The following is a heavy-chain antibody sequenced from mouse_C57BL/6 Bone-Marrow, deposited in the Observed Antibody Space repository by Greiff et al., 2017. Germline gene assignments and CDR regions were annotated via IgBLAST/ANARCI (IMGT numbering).Heavy chain of an antibody. D-gene: IGHD2-2*01. Sequence: VQLQQPGAELVMPGASVKLSCKASGYTFTRYWMPWVKQRPGPGLEWIGELDPSDSYTNYNQKFKGKSTLTVDKSSSTAYMQLSSLASEDSAVYYCARGYDDAMDYWGQGTSVTVSS. V-gene: IGHV1-69*01. CDR1: GYTFTRYW. CDR2: LDPSDSYT. CDR3: ARGYDDAMDY. J-gene: IGHJ4*01.